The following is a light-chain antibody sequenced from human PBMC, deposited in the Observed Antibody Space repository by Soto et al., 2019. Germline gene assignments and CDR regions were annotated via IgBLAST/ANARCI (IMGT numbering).Light chain of an antibody. CDR2: GAS. CDR1: QSVSNI. V-gene: IGKV3D-15*01. J-gene: IGKJ4*01. CDR3: QQYNNWPLLT. Sequence: DIVLTQSPGTLSLSPGERATLSCRASQSVSNIYIAWYQQKPGQAPRVLIYGASRRATGIPDRFSGSGSGTEFTLTISSLQSEDFAVYYCQQYNNWPLLTFGGGTKVDIK.